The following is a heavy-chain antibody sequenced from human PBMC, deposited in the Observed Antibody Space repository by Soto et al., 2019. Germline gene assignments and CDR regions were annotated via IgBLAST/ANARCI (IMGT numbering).Heavy chain of an antibody. D-gene: IGHD3-22*01. CDR1: GYSFAGYW. Sequence: PGASLKISCKASGYSFAGYWITWVRQKPGKGLEWMGRIDPSDSQTSYSPSFRGHVTISVTKSITTVFLQCSSLRASDTAMYYCARQIYDSDTGPNFQYYFDSWGQGTPVTVSS. CDR2: IDPSDSQT. V-gene: IGHV5-10-1*01. CDR3: ARQIYDSDTGPNFQYYFDS. J-gene: IGHJ4*02.